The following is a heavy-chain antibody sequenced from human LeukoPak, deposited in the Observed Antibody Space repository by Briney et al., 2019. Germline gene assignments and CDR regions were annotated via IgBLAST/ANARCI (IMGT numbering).Heavy chain of an antibody. CDR2: ISAYNGNT. CDR1: GYTFTSYG. D-gene: IGHD3-22*01. Sequence: ASVKVSCKASGYTFTSYGTSWVRQAPGQGLEWMGWISAYNGNTNYAQKLQGRVTMTTDTSTSTAYMELRSLRSDDTAVYYCAKAMNSWFLLDLDYWGQGTLVTVSS. V-gene: IGHV1-18*01. CDR3: AKAMNSWFLLDLDY. J-gene: IGHJ4*02.